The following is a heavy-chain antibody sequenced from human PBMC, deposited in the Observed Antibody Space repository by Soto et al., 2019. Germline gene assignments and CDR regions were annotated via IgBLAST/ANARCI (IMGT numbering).Heavy chain of an antibody. J-gene: IGHJ4*02. Sequence: EVQLLESGGGLVQPGGSLRLSCAASGFTFSSYAMSWVRQAPGKGLEWVSAISGSGGSTYYADSVKGRFTISRDNSQNTLYLQMNSLRAEDTAVYYCATGWNYDILTGYYRPPDYWGQGTLVTVSS. V-gene: IGHV3-23*01. CDR1: GFTFSSYA. D-gene: IGHD3-9*01. CDR3: ATGWNYDILTGYYRPPDY. CDR2: ISGSGGST.